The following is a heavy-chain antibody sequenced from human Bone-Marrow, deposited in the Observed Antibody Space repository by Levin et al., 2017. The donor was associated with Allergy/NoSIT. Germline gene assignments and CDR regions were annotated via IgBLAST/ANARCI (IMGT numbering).Heavy chain of an antibody. Sequence: SETLSLTCTVSGGSISSSSYYWGWIRQPPGKGLEWIGSIYYSGSTYYNPSLKSRVTISVDTSKNQFSLKLSSVTAADTAVYYCASKGRFGGDYVWGSYRYTDYWGQGTLVTVSS. J-gene: IGHJ4*02. CDR3: ASKGRFGGDYVWGSYRYTDY. D-gene: IGHD3-16*02. CDR1: GGSISSSSYY. V-gene: IGHV4-39*01. CDR2: IYYSGST.